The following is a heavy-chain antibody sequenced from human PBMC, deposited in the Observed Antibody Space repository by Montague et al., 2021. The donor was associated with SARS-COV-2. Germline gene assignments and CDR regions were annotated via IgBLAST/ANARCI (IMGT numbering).Heavy chain of an antibody. CDR2: IHNGDGNT. J-gene: IGHJ5*02. D-gene: IGHD6-13*01. V-gene: IGHV3-23*03. CDR1: GFTFSSYA. CDR3: AKAYSSSWWNWFDP. Sequence: SLRLSCAASGFTFSSYAMGWVRQAPGKGLEWVSVIHNGDGNTYYGDSVKGRFTISRDNSKNTLYLQMNSLRAEDTAVYYCAKAYSSSWWNWFDPWGQGTLVTVSS.